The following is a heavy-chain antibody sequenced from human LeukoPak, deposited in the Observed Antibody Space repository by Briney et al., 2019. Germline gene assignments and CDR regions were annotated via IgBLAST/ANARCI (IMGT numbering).Heavy chain of an antibody. V-gene: IGHV3-48*04. D-gene: IGHD5-24*01. Sequence: GGSLRLSCAASGFIFSSYSMSWVRQAPGKGLEWVSYINGPSDTIYYAGSVKGRFSIFRDNAKYSVYLQMSSLRAEDTAVYYCTTYGRDGYRGYFWGQGALVTVSS. CDR1: GFIFSSYS. CDR2: INGPSDTI. CDR3: TTYGRDGYRGYF. J-gene: IGHJ4*02.